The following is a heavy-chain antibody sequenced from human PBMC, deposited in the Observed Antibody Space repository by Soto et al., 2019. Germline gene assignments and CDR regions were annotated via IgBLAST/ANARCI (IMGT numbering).Heavy chain of an antibody. CDR3: TTDRAAAGDAFDI. J-gene: IGHJ3*02. CDR1: GFTFSNAW. CDR2: IKSKTDGGTT. D-gene: IGHD6-13*01. Sequence: PGGSLRLSCAASGFTFSNAWMSWVRQAPGKGLEWVGRIKSKTDGGTTDYAASVKGRFTISRDDSKNTLYLQMNSLKTEDTAVYYCTTDRAAAGDAFDIWGQGTMVTVSS. V-gene: IGHV3-15*01.